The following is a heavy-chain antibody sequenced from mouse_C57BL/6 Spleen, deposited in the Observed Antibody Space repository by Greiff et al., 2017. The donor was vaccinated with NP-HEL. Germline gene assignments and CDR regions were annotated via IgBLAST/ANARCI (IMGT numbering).Heavy chain of an antibody. D-gene: IGHD1-1*01. Sequence: VQLQQSGAELVRPGTSVKVSCKASGYAFTNYLIEWVKQRPGQGLEWIGVINPGSGGTNYNEKFKGKATLTADKSSSTAYMQLSSLTSEDSAVYFCARPLRGSSYVFAYWGQGTLVTVSA. V-gene: IGHV1-54*01. J-gene: IGHJ3*01. CDR2: INPGSGGT. CDR1: GYAFTNYL. CDR3: ARPLRGSSYVFAY.